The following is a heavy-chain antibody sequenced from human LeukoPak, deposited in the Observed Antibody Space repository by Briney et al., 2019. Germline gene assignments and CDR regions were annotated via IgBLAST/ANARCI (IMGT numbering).Heavy chain of an antibody. J-gene: IGHJ4*02. CDR2: ISYDGSNK. CDR1: GFTFDDYA. D-gene: IGHD3-22*01. Sequence: GGSLRLSFAASGFTFDDYAMHWVRQAPGKGLEWVAVISYDGSNKYYADSVKGRFTISRDNSKNTLYLQMNSLRAEDTAVYYCAKERFTYYYDSSGYYFDYWGQGTLVTVSS. CDR3: AKERFTYYYDSSGYYFDY. V-gene: IGHV3-30*18.